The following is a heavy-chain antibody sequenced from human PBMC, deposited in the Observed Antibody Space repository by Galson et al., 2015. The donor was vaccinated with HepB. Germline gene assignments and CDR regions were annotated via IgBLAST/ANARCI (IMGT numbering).Heavy chain of an antibody. Sequence: SLRLSCAASGFTFSSYSMNWVRQAPGKGLEWVSSISSSSSYIYYADSVKGRFTISRDNAKNSLYLQMNSLRAEDTAVYYCARDQYRAGILGPRDYYYGMDVWGQGTTVTVSS. D-gene: IGHD2-2*01. CDR1: GFTFSSYS. V-gene: IGHV3-21*01. CDR3: ARDQYRAGILGPRDYYYGMDV. J-gene: IGHJ6*02. CDR2: ISSSSSYI.